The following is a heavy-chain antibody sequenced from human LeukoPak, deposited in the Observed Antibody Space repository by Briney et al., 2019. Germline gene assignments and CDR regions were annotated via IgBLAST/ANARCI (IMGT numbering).Heavy chain of an antibody. CDR1: GFTFSSYA. CDR3: AKSSRGYFQH. D-gene: IGHD2-2*01. CDR2: ISGSGGST. V-gene: IGHV3-23*01. J-gene: IGHJ1*01. Sequence: AGGSLRLSCAASGFTFSSYAMSWVRQAPGKGLEWVSAISGSGGSTYYADSVKGRFTISRDNSKNTRYLQMNSLRGEDTAVYYCAKSSRGYFQHWGQGTLVTVSS.